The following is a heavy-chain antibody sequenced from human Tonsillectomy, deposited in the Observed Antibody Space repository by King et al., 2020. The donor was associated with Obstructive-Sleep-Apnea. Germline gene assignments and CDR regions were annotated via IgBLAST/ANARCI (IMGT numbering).Heavy chain of an antibody. D-gene: IGHD5-18*01. CDR2: TFYRSKWYN. CDR1: GDSVSGNSAA. Sequence: VQLQLSGPGLVKPSQTLSLTCAISGDSVSGNSAAWNWIRQSPSRGLEWLGRTFYRSKWYNDYAVSVKSRITIIPDTSRNQFSLHLKSVTPEDTAVYYCAREDTALITGIAYGMDVWGQGTMVTVSS. V-gene: IGHV6-1*01. J-gene: IGHJ6*02. CDR3: AREDTALITGIAYGMDV.